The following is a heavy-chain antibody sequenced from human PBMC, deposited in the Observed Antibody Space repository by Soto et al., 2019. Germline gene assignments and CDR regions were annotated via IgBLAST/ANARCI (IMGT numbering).Heavy chain of an antibody. Sequence: ASVKVSCKASGGTFSSYAISWVRQAPGQGLEWMGGIIPIFGTANYAQKFQGRVTITADKSTSTAYMEPSSLRSEDTAVYYCARDPGIRYNWNYARCSWFDPWGQGTLVTVSS. CDR2: IIPIFGTA. D-gene: IGHD1-7*01. J-gene: IGHJ5*02. CDR1: GGTFSSYA. V-gene: IGHV1-69*06. CDR3: ARDPGIRYNWNYARCSWFDP.